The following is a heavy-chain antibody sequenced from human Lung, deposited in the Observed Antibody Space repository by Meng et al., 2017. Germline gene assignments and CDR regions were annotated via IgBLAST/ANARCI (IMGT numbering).Heavy chain of an antibody. CDR1: GFTFSSYW. J-gene: IGHJ4*02. V-gene: IGHV3-74*01. D-gene: IGHD3-10*01. CDR2: SNSDGSGT. Sequence: GESLKISCAASGFTFSSYWMHWVRQAPGKGLLLVSRSNSDGSGTAYADSVKGRFTISRDNAKNTLYLQMNSLRAEDTAVYYCARGGYYGSGSYEYWGQGTLVTVSS. CDR3: ARGGYYGSGSYEY.